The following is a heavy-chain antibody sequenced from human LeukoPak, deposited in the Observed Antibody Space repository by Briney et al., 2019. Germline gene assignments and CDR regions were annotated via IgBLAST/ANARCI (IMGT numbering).Heavy chain of an antibody. V-gene: IGHV4-59*01. CDR1: GASISSYH. Sequence: SETLCLTCTVSGASISSYHWSWIRQPPGKGLEWIGYMYYSGSTNYNPSLKSRVTMSLDTSKNQFSLKLRSVTAADTAIYYCARKDGDYWGQGTLVTVSS. CDR2: MYYSGST. CDR3: ARKDGDY. D-gene: IGHD5-24*01. J-gene: IGHJ4*02.